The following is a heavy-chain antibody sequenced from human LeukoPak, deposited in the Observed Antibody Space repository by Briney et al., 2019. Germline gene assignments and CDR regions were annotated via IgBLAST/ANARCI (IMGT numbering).Heavy chain of an antibody. Sequence: SETLSLTCTVSGGSISSYYWSWIRQPPGKGLEWIGSIYYSGSTYYNPSLKSRVTISVDTSKNQFSLKLSSVTAADTAVYYCAGFQETHDYWGQGTLVTVSS. CDR3: AGFQETHDY. D-gene: IGHD3-3*01. J-gene: IGHJ4*02. CDR1: GGSISSYY. CDR2: IYYSGST. V-gene: IGHV4-59*05.